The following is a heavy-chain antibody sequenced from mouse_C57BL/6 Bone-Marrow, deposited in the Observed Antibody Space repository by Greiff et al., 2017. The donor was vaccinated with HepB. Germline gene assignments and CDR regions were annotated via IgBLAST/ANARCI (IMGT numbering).Heavy chain of an antibody. V-gene: IGHV5-4*03. Sequence: EVKLMESGGGLVKPGGSLRLSCAASGFTFSSYAMSWVRQTPEKRLEWVATISDGGSYTYYPDNVKGRFTISRDNAKNNLYLQMSHLKSEDTAMYYCARGGYGYDGGYYAMDYWGQGTSVTVSS. CDR2: ISDGGSYT. CDR3: ARGGYGYDGGYYAMDY. D-gene: IGHD2-2*01. CDR1: GFTFSSYA. J-gene: IGHJ4*01.